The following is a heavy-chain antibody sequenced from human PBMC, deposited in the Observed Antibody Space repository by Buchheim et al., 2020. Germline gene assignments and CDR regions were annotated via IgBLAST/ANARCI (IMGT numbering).Heavy chain of an antibody. Sequence: EVQLVESGGGLVQPGGSLRLSCAASGFTFSTSWMSWVRQAPGKGLEWVANIKPDGSDKYYLDSVKGRFTISRDNAKNSLYLQMNGLTAEDTAVYYCASGSYFDYWGQGTL. V-gene: IGHV3-7*01. CDR1: GFTFSTSW. CDR3: ASGSYFDY. CDR2: IKPDGSDK. J-gene: IGHJ4*02.